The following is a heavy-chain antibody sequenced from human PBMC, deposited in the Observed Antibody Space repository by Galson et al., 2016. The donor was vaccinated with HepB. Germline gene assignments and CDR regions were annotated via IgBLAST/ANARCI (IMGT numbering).Heavy chain of an antibody. CDR2: IIPIFPTT. V-gene: IGHV1-69*13. Sequence: SVKVSCKASGGSFSALALSWVRQAPGQGLEWMGMIIPIFPTTTYAEKFPVRVTITAAESTTTVHMELTSLGHGDTAVYYCARGASGGYRWFDPWGQGTLFTVSA. CDR3: ARGASGGYRWFDP. J-gene: IGHJ5*02. D-gene: IGHD3-16*02. CDR1: GGSFSALA.